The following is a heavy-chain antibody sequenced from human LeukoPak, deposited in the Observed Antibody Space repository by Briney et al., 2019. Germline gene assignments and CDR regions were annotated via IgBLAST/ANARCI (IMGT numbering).Heavy chain of an antibody. CDR2: IKHDGSED. CDR1: GFSFSRYY. CDR3: ARDYSSGWDGGLDI. Sequence: PGGSLRLSCAASGFSFSRYYMSWVRHAPGKGLEWVASIKHDGSEDYFVGSVRGRFTISRDNARNSLYLQLNSARGEDTAVYYCARDYSSGWDGGLDIWGQGTTVTVSS. V-gene: IGHV3-7*01. D-gene: IGHD6-19*01. J-gene: IGHJ3*02.